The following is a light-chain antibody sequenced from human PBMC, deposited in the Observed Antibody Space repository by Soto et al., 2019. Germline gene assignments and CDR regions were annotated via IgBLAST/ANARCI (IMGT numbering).Light chain of an antibody. V-gene: IGKV3-20*01. Sequence: SPAVRAALCSWASQIVYGRQLAWYQHNPGQARRLLMYGVSSRATGIPDRFSGSGSGTDFTLTISILEAEDVVVYCCQEYGCLLVTFGHGTRPAIK. CDR3: QEYGCLLVT. CDR1: QIVYGRQ. CDR2: GVS. J-gene: IGKJ5*01.